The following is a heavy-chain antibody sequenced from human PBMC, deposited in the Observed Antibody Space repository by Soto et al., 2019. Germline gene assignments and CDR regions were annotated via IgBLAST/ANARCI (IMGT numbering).Heavy chain of an antibody. J-gene: IGHJ6*02. CDR1: GFTFSSYD. CDR3: ARVPGRMGYCSGGSCYTFNYYGMDV. V-gene: IGHV3-13*01. Sequence: GGSLRLSCAASGFTFSSYDMHWVRQATGKGLEWVSAIGTAGDTYYPGSVKGRFTISRENAKNSLYLQMNSLRAEDTAVYYCARVPGRMGYCSGGSCYTFNYYGMDVWGQGTTVTVSS. D-gene: IGHD2-15*01. CDR2: IGTAGDT.